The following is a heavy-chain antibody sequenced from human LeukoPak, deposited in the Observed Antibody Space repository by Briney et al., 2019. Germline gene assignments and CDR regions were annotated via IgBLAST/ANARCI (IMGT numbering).Heavy chain of an antibody. CDR1: GGSVSSGSYY. CDR2: IYYTGTT. Sequence: SETLSLTCTVSGGSVSSGSYYWSWIRQPPGKGLEWIGYIYYTGTTKYNPSLKSRATISLDTSKNQFSLKLTSVTAADTALFFCARGYDIDVWGQGTTVTVSS. V-gene: IGHV4-61*01. J-gene: IGHJ6*02. CDR3: ARGYDIDV.